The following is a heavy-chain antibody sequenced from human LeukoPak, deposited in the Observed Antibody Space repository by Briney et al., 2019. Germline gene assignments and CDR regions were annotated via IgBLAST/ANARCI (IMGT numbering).Heavy chain of an antibody. Sequence: SETLSLTCTVSGGSISGYYWSWIRQPPGQGLEWIGFIYYSGSTNYNPSLKSRVTISVDTSKNQFSLKLSSVTAADTAVYYCARQGNWNLDYWGQGTLVTVSS. V-gene: IGHV4-59*01. CDR3: ARQGNWNLDY. D-gene: IGHD1-1*01. CDR2: IYYSGST. CDR1: GGSISGYY. J-gene: IGHJ4*02.